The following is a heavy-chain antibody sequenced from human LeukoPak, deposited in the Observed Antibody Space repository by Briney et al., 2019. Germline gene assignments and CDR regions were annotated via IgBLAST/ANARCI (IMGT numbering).Heavy chain of an antibody. CDR2: ISSSGSTI. D-gene: IGHD4-17*01. CDR3: ARASGVEATETYYYYGMDV. CDR1: GFTFSDYY. Sequence: GGSLRLSCAASGFTFSDYYMSWIRHAPGKGLEGFSYISSSGSTIYYADSVKGRFTISRDNAKNSLYLQMNSLRAEDTAVYYCARASGVEATETYYYYGMDVWGQGTTVTVSS. V-gene: IGHV3-11*01. J-gene: IGHJ6*02.